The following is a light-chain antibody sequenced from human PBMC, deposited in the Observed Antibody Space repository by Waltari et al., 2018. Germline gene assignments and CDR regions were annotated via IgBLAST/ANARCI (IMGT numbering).Light chain of an antibody. CDR3: CSYADGSTFV. CDR2: ESL. CDR1: SSDVGGYNL. J-gene: IGLJ1*01. V-gene: IGLV2-23*03. Sequence: QSALAQPASVSGSPGQSITISCTGTSSDVGGYNLVSWYQQLPGKAPKLIIYESLKRPSGVSNRFSGSKSCNTASLTISGLQAEDEADYYCCSYADGSTFVFGTGTKVTVL.